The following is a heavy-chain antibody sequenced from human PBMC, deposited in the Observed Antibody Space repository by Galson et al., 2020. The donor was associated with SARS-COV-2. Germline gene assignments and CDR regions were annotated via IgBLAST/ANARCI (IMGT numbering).Heavy chain of an antibody. CDR1: GFPLSTSGLG. D-gene: IGHD1-20*01. Sequence: SGPPLVKPTQTLTLTCTFSGFPLSTSGLGVGWIRQTPGNTLESLALIYSDDDKRYSPSLKSRLTITKDTSKNQVVLTMTNMDPVDTATYYCARSTPITGFHCGQGTLVTVSS. V-gene: IGHV2-5*02. J-gene: IGHJ4*02. CDR3: ARSTPITGFH. CDR2: IYSDDDK.